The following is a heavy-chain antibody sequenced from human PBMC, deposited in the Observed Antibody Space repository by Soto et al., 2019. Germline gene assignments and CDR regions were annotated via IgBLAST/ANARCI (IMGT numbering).Heavy chain of an antibody. CDR2: IYYSGST. J-gene: IGHJ5*02. Sequence: SETLSLTCTVSGGYISSSSYYWGWIRQPPGKGLEWIGSIYYSGSTYYNPSLKSRVTISVDTSKNQFSLKLSSVTAADTAVYYCARLYNWFDPWGQGTLVTVS. V-gene: IGHV4-39*01. CDR3: ARLYNWFDP. CDR1: GGYISSSSYY.